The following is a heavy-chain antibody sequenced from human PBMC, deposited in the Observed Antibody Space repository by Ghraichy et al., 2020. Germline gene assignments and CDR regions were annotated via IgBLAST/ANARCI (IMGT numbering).Heavy chain of an antibody. CDR3: ARDFEGNHDYGDYSAFDI. CDR2: IWYDGSNK. D-gene: IGHD4-17*01. J-gene: IGHJ3*02. V-gene: IGHV3-33*08. CDR1: GFTFSSYG. Sequence: GGSLRLSCAASGFTFSSYGMHWVRQAPGKGLEWVAVIWYDGSNKYYADSVKGRFTISRDNSKNTLYLQMNSLRAEDTAVYYCARDFEGNHDYGDYSAFDIWGQGTMVTVSS.